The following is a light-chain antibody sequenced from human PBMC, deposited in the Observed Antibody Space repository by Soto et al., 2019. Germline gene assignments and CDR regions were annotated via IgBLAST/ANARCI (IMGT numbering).Light chain of an antibody. Sequence: QSVLTQPASVSGSPGQSITISCTGSGRDIGAYNYVSWYQQHPGKAPKLIIYEVENRPSGVSNRFSASKSANTASLTISGLQAEDEADYYCSSYTSSSTPYVFGTGTKVTVL. V-gene: IGLV2-14*01. J-gene: IGLJ1*01. CDR2: EVE. CDR3: SSYTSSSTPYV. CDR1: GRDIGAYNY.